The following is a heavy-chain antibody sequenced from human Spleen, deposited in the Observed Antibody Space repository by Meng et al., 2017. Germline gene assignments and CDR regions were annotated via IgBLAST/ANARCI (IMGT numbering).Heavy chain of an antibody. J-gene: IGHJ6*02. D-gene: IGHD1-14*01. CDR3: ARKPGEYYYGMDV. Sequence: GGSLRLSCSASGFTFSSHWMHWVRQVPGKGLVWVSRVSDDGGDTNYADSVKGRFTISRDNAKNSLYLQMNSLRAEDTALYYCARKPGEYYYGMDVWGQGTTVTVSS. CDR2: VSDDGGDT. V-gene: IGHV3-74*01. CDR1: GFTFSSHW.